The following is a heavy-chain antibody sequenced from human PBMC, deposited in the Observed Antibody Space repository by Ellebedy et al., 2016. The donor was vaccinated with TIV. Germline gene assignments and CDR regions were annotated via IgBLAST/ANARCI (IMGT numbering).Heavy chain of an antibody. CDR1: GFTFSSYF. CDR2: ISGSGDST. V-gene: IGHV3-23*01. CDR3: ARDFSSSSPY. J-gene: IGHJ4*02. D-gene: IGHD6-6*01. Sequence: GGSLRLXXAASGFTFSSYFMSWVRQAPGKGLEWVSVISGSGDSTYYADSVKGRFTISRDNSKNTLYLQMNSLRAEDTAVYYCARDFSSSSPYWGQGTLVTVAS.